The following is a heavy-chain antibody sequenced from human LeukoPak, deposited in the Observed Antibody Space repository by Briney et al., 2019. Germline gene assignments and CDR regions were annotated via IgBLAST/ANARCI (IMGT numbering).Heavy chain of an antibody. D-gene: IGHD6-13*01. V-gene: IGHV3-30-3*01. CDR2: ISYDGIHK. Sequence: GRSLRLSCVGSQFTFNSYALHWVRQAPGKGLEWVAVISYDGIHKYYADSVKGRFTISRDNAKNTLYLQMNSLRAEDTAVYYCARNPSWYPTGTIDYWGQGTLVTVSS. J-gene: IGHJ4*02. CDR1: QFTFNSYA. CDR3: ARNPSWYPTGTIDY.